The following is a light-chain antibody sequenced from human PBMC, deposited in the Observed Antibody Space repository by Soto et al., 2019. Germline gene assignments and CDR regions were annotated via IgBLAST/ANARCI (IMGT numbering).Light chain of an antibody. CDR1: SSDVGSYNL. V-gene: IGLV2-23*03. CDR2: EGS. Sequence: QSALTQPASVSGSPGQSITISCTGTSSDVGSYNLVSWYQQHPGKAPKLMIYEGSERPSGVSNRFSGSKSGNTASLTISGLQAEDEADYYCCSYAGSSTFAVFGGGTKLTVL. CDR3: CSYAGSSTFAV. J-gene: IGLJ2*01.